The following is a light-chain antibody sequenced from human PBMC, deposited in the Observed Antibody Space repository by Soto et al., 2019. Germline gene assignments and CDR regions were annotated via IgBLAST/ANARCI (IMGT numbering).Light chain of an antibody. V-gene: IGLV2-14*01. CDR1: SSDVGGYNY. CDR3: SSYTSSSTVV. CDR2: EVS. Sequence: SVLTQPASVSGSPGQSITIPCTGTSSDVGGYNYVSWYQHHPGKAPKLIIYEVSNRPSGASNRFSVSKSGNTASLTISGLQADDEADYYCSSYTSSSTVVFGIGTKVTAL. J-gene: IGLJ1*01.